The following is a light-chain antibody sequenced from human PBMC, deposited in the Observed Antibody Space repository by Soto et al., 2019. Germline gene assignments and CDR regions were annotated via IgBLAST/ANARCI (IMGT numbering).Light chain of an antibody. CDR3: QKYTNVPA. V-gene: IGKV1-27*01. CDR1: QGISNY. J-gene: IGKJ4*01. Sequence: DIQMTQSPSSLSASVGDRDTITCRASQGISNYLAWYQQIPGKVPKLLISAASTLQSGVPSRFSGSGSGTDFTLTISNLQPEDVATYYCQKYTNVPAFGGGTKVEIK. CDR2: AAS.